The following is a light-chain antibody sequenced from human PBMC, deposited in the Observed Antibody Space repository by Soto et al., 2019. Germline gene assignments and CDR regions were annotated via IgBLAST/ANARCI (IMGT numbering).Light chain of an antibody. CDR2: ENN. CDR1: SSNIGNNY. CDR3: GTWDSSLSTEV. V-gene: IGLV1-51*02. J-gene: IGLJ3*02. Sequence: QSVLTQPPSVSAAPGQTVTISCSGTSSNIGNNYVSWYQQLPGTAPNLLIYENNNRPPGIADRFSGSKSGTSATLGITGVQTGDEADYYCGTWDSSLSTEVFGGGTKLTVL.